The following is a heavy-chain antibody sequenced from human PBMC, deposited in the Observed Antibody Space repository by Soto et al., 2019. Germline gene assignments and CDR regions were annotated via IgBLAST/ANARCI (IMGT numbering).Heavy chain of an antibody. D-gene: IGHD4-17*01. J-gene: IGHJ4*02. Sequence: PSETLSLTCTVSGGSISSYYWSWIRQPPGKGLEWIGYIYYSGSTNYNHSLKSRVIISVDTSKNQFSLKLSSVTAADTAVYYCARRYGDCFDFWGQGTLVTVSS. V-gene: IGHV4-59*08. CDR2: IYYSGST. CDR1: GGSISSYY. CDR3: ARRYGDCFDF.